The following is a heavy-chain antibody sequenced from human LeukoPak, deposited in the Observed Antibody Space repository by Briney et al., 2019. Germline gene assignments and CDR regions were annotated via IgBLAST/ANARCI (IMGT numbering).Heavy chain of an antibody. Sequence: SVKVSCKASGGTFSSYAISWVRQAPGQGLEWMGGIIPIFGTANYAQKFQGRVTITADESTSTAYMELSSLRSEDTAVYYCARARGSGSYYGHDYYYYYYMDVWGQGTTVTVSS. CDR3: ARARGSGSYYGHDYYYYYYMDV. J-gene: IGHJ6*03. CDR2: IIPIFGTA. CDR1: GGTFSSYA. D-gene: IGHD3-10*01. V-gene: IGHV1-69*13.